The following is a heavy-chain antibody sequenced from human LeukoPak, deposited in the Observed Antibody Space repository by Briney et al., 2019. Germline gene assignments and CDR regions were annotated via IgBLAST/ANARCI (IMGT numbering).Heavy chain of an antibody. CDR1: GFTVSSNY. Sequence: PGGSLRLSCAASGFTVSSNYMSWVRQAPGKGLEWVSVIYSGGSTYYADSVKGRFTISRDNSKNTLYLQMNSLRAEDTAVYYCAREDTYYYGSGRPCWGQGTLVTVSS. J-gene: IGHJ4*02. D-gene: IGHD3-10*01. CDR3: AREDTYYYGSGRPC. V-gene: IGHV3-66*01. CDR2: IYSGGST.